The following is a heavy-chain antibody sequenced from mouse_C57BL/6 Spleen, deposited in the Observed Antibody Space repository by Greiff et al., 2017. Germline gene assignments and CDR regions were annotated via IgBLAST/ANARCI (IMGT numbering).Heavy chain of an antibody. CDR1: GFTFTDYY. V-gene: IGHV7-4*01. CDR3: VKAGAGSWFAY. Sequence: EVKVVESGGGLVQPGASLRLSCAASGFTFTDYYMRWVRQPPGKAPAWLALISNTANGYTTASTASVTGRFTISRDNSQNILYLQISTLREEDSATYYCVKAGAGSWFAYWGQGTLVTVSA. J-gene: IGHJ3*01. D-gene: IGHD4-1*01. CDR2: ISNTANGYTT.